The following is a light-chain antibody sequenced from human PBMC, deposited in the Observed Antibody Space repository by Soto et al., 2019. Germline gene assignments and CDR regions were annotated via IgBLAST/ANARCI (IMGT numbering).Light chain of an antibody. CDR2: RNN. J-gene: IGLJ1*01. CDR1: SSNIGDNY. CDR3: AAWDDSLSGYV. Sequence: FMIPQPPSTSRTPGQKVTISSSGSSSNIGDNYVYWHQQLPGTAPKLLIYRNNQRPSGVPDRFSGSKSGTSASLAISGLRSEDEADYYCAAWDDSLSGYVFGPGTKVT. V-gene: IGLV1-47*01.